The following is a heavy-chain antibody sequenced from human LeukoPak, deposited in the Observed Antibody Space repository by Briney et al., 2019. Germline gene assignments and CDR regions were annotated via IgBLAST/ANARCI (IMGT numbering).Heavy chain of an antibody. D-gene: IGHD1-1*01. J-gene: IGHJ4*02. CDR3: ARDPTGTASRGRYFDY. CDR1: GYTFTGYY. V-gene: IGHV1-2*02. Sequence: ASVKVSCKASGYTFTGYYMHWVRQAPGQGLEWMGWINPNSGGTNYAQKFQGRVTMTRDTSISTAYMELSRLRSDDTAVYYCARDPTGTASRGRYFDYWGQGTLVTVSS. CDR2: INPNSGGT.